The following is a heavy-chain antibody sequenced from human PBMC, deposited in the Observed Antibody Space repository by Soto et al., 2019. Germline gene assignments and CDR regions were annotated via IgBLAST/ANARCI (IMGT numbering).Heavy chain of an antibody. Sequence: QVQLVESGGGVVQPGRSLRLSCAASGFTFSSYAMHWVRQAPGKGLEWVAVISYDGSNKYYADSVKGRFTISRDNSKNTLYLQMNSLRAEDTAVYYCASYDSSGAYFDYWGQGTLVTVSS. V-gene: IGHV3-30-3*01. CDR3: ASYDSSGAYFDY. D-gene: IGHD3-22*01. J-gene: IGHJ4*02. CDR2: ISYDGSNK. CDR1: GFTFSSYA.